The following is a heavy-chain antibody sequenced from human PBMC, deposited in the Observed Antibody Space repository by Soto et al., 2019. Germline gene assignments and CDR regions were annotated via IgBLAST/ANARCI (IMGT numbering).Heavy chain of an antibody. CDR3: ASIGYCSSTSCHQSI. D-gene: IGHD2-2*01. V-gene: IGHV3-21*01. J-gene: IGHJ3*02. CDR1: GFTFSSYS. CDR2: ISSSSSYI. Sequence: EVQLVESGGGLVKPGGSLRLSCAASGFTFSSYSMNWVRQAPGKGVEWVSSISSSSSYIYYADSVKGPFTISRDNAKNSLYLQMNSLRAEDTAVYYCASIGYCSSTSCHQSIWGQGTMVTVSS.